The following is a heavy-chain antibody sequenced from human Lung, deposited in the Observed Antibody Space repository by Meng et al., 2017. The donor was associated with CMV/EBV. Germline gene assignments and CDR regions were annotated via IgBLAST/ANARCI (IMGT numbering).Heavy chain of an antibody. D-gene: IGHD2-2*01. Sequence: AQLVKSGGEVQKAGASLKVSCKASGYTFTNYGITWVRQAPGQVLEWMGWISAYNGNTNYAQTLQGRVTMTTDTSTSTAYMELRSLRSDDTAVYYCARVEVGITSGDYWGQGTLVTVSS. CDR3: ARVEVGITSGDY. J-gene: IGHJ4*02. CDR2: ISAYNGNT. CDR1: GYTFTNYG. V-gene: IGHV1-18*01.